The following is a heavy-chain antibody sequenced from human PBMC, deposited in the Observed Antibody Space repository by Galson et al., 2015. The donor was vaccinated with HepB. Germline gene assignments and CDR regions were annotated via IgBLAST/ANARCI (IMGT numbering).Heavy chain of an antibody. CDR1: GFTFSSYW. D-gene: IGHD4-17*01. V-gene: IGHV3-7*03. J-gene: IGHJ4*02. Sequence: SLRLSCAASGFTFSSYWMSWVRQAPGKGLEWVANIKQDGSEKYYVDSVKGRFTISRDNAKNSLYLQMNSLRAEDTAVYYCAMMPDYGDPFDYWGQGTLVTVSS. CDR2: IKQDGSEK. CDR3: AMMPDYGDPFDY.